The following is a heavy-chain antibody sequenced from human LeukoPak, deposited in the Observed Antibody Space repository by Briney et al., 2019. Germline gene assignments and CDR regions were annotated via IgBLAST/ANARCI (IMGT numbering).Heavy chain of an antibody. D-gene: IGHD3-22*01. V-gene: IGHV3-30-3*01. Sequence: GASLRLSCAASGLTFSSYAMHWVRQAPGRGLEWVAAISYDGSNKYYADCVKGRFTISKDNSKNTLYLQMNSLRAEDTAVYYCARDVTYYYDSSGLYYFDYWGQGTLVTVSS. J-gene: IGHJ4*02. CDR3: ARDVTYYYDSSGLYYFDY. CDR2: ISYDGSNK. CDR1: GLTFSSYA.